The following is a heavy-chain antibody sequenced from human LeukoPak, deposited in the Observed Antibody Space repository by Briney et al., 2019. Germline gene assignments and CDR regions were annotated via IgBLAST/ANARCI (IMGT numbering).Heavy chain of an antibody. CDR2: VSGPGDTT. CDR1: GFTFTNYA. CDR3: ASRRSGNYFATFGY. V-gene: IGHV3-23*01. J-gene: IGHJ4*02. Sequence: GGSLRLSCAASGFTFTNYAMNWVRQAPGKGLEWVSTVSGPGDTTYYADSVEGRFTISRDNSKNTVYLQMNSLRAEDSAVYYCASRRSGNYFATFGYWGQGTLVTVSS. D-gene: IGHD3-22*01.